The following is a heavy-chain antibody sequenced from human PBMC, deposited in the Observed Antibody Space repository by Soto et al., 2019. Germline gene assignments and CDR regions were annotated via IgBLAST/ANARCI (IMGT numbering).Heavy chain of an antibody. D-gene: IGHD3-10*01. J-gene: IGHJ4*02. CDR2: IYYNGNA. Sequence: QVQLQESGPGLVKPSQTLSLTCTVSGGSISSGGYYWSWIRQHPGKGLEWLGYIYYNGNAYYNPSLESRVTISVDTSKNQFSLKLSSLTAADTAVYYCARDFGRFGELLLWGRGTLITVSS. CDR1: GGSISSGGYY. CDR3: ARDFGRFGELLL. V-gene: IGHV4-31*03.